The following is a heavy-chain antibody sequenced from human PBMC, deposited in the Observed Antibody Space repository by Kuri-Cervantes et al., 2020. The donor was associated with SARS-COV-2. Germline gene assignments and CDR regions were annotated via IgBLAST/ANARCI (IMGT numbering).Heavy chain of an antibody. D-gene: IGHD5-12*01. V-gene: IGHV4-39*01. CDR3: ARLPLLDLSGYSPAGYPWSDP. CDR2: VHYNGNT. CDR1: GGSISSSYF. J-gene: IGHJ5*02. Sequence: GSLRLSCTASGGSISSSYFWGWIRQPPGKGLEWIGSVHYNGNTYHNPSLKSRLTISVDTSKNQFSLNLCSVTAADTAVYYCARLPLLDLSGYSPAGYPWSDPWGLGTLVTVSS.